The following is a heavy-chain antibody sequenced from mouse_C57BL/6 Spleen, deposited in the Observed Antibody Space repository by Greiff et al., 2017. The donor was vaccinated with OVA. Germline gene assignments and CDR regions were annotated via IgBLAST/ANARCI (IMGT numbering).Heavy chain of an antibody. D-gene: IGHD6-1*01. CDR1: GYAFTNYL. CDR2: INPGSGGT. Sequence: QVQLQQSGAELVRPGTSVKVSCKASGYAFTNYLIEWVKQRPGQGLEWIGVINPGSGGTNYNEKFKGKATLTADKSSSTAYMQLSSLTSEDSAVYFCARSAVPAWFAYWGQGTLGTVSA. J-gene: IGHJ3*01. CDR3: ARSAVPAWFAY. V-gene: IGHV1-54*01.